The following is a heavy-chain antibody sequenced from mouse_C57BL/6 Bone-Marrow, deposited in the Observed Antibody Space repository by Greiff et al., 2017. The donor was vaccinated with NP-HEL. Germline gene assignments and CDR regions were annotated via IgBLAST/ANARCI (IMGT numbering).Heavy chain of an antibody. CDR2: ISSGGDYI. CDR1: GFTFSSYA. Sequence: LVESGEGLVKPGGSLKLSCAASGFTFSSYAMSWVRQTPEKRLEWVAYISSGGDYIYYADTVKGRFTISRDNARNTLYLQMSSLKSEDTAMYYCTRGLRPYYYAMDYWGQGTSVTVSS. V-gene: IGHV5-9-1*02. CDR3: TRGLRPYYYAMDY. J-gene: IGHJ4*01. D-gene: IGHD2-2*01.